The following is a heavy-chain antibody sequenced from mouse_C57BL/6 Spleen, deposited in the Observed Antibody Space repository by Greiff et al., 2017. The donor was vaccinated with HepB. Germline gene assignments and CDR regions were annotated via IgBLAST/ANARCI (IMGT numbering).Heavy chain of an antibody. CDR2: IDPEDGET. V-gene: IGHV14-2*01. J-gene: IGHJ2*01. D-gene: IGHD1-1*02. CDR1: GFNIKDYY. CDR3: ARSSVGGVGFDY. Sequence: EVQVVESGAELVKPGASVKLSCTASGFNIKDYYMHWVKQRTEQGLEWIGRIDPEDGETKYAPKFQGKATITADTSSNTAYLQLSSLTSEDTAVDYCARSSVGGVGFDYWGQGTTLTVSS.